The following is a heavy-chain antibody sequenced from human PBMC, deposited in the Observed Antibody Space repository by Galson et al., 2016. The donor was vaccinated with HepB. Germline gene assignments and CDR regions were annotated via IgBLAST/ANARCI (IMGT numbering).Heavy chain of an antibody. CDR3: VKDSGSSDI. V-gene: IGHV3-64D*09. CDR2: ITSNGITT. D-gene: IGHD1-26*01. Sequence: SLRLSCAASGFSFSSHSMHWVRQAPVKGLEYVSVITSNGITTFYADSVKGRFTISRDNSKNTLYLQMSSLRVEDTGVYYCVKDSGSSDIWGQGTLVTVSS. J-gene: IGHJ4*02. CDR1: GFSFSSHS.